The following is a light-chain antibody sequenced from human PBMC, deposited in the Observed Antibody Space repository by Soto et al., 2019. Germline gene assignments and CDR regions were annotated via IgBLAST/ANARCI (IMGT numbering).Light chain of an antibody. CDR2: STT. J-gene: IGLJ2*01. CDR3: LLFHGHGVV. CDR1: TGAVTSGYY. Sequence: QAVVTQEPSLTVSPGGTVTLTCASSTGAVTSGYYPNWFQQRPGQPPRALIYSTTYKHSWTPARFSGALLGGRAALTLSGAQPDEEADYSYLLFHGHGVVFCGGTEPTVL. V-gene: IGLV7-43*01.